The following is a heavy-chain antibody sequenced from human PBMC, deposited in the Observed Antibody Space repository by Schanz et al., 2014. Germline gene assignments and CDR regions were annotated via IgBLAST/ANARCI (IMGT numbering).Heavy chain of an antibody. J-gene: IGHJ4*02. CDR3: AKDVRPVANTVHFYYMDV. CDR2: ISDSGDST. CDR1: GFTFSDYY. Sequence: VQLLESGGGLVKPGGSLRLSCAASGFTFSDYYMTWIRQAPGKGLEWVSDISDSGDSTHYADSVKGRFTISRDSSKNTLDLQMNSLRAEDTAVYYCAKDVRPVANTVHFYYMDVWGQGSLVTVSS. V-gene: IGHV3-11*05. D-gene: IGHD6-19*01.